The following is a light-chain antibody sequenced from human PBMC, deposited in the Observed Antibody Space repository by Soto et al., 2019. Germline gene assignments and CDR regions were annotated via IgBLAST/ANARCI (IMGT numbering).Light chain of an antibody. J-gene: IGKJ2*01. CDR1: QSVSSSY. CDR3: QQYASSSYP. CDR2: GAS. V-gene: IGKV3-20*01. Sequence: EIVLTQSPGTLSLSPGDRATLSCRTSQSVSSSYLAWYQQKPGQAPRLLIYGASRRATGIPDRFSGSGSGTDFNITINSLEPADFAVYFCQQYASSSYPFGQGTKLEI.